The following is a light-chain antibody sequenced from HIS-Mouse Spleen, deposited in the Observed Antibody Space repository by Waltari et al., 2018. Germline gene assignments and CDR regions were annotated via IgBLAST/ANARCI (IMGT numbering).Light chain of an antibody. CDR1: RSHIGSNP. CDR3: AAWDDSLNGRV. CDR2: SHN. Sequence: QSVLTQPPSASGTPGQRVTISCSGRRSHIGSNPVNWYQQPPATAPKLLIDSHNQRPTGVPDRFSGSKSGTSASLAISGLQSEDEADYYCAAWDDSLNGRVFGGGTKLTVL. V-gene: IGLV1-44*01. J-gene: IGLJ3*02.